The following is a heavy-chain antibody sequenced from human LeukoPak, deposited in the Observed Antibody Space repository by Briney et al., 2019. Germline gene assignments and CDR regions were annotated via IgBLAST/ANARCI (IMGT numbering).Heavy chain of an antibody. J-gene: IGHJ5*02. V-gene: IGHV4-59*01. Sequence: SETLSLTCTVSGGSISSYYWSWIRQPPGKGLEWIGYIYYSGSTNYNPSLKSRVTISVDTSKNQFSLKLSSVTAADTAVYYCARGENPIDPWGQGTLVTVSS. CDR1: GGSISSYY. CDR3: ARGENPIDP. CDR2: IYYSGST.